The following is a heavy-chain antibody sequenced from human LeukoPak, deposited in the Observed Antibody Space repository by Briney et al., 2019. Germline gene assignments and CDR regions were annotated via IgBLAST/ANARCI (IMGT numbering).Heavy chain of an antibody. CDR2: IYYSGST. V-gene: IGHV4-39*07. J-gene: IGHJ4*02. Sequence: SETLSLTCTVSGGSISSSSYYWGWIRQPPGKGLEWIGSIYYSGSTYYNPSLKSRVTTSVDTSKNQFSLKLSSVTAADTAVYYCARRPTLYYYDSSGYFDYWGQGTLVTVSS. D-gene: IGHD3-22*01. CDR1: GGSISSSSYY. CDR3: ARRPTLYYYDSSGYFDY.